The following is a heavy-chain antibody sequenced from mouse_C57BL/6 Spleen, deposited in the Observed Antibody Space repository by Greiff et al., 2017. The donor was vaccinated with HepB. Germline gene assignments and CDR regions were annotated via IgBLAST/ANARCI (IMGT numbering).Heavy chain of an antibody. Sequence: QVQLQQSGAELARPGASVKLSCKASGYTFTSYGISWVKQRTGQGLEWIGEIYPRSGNTYYNEKFKGKATLTADKSSSTAYMELRSLTSEDSAVYFCARRAYYSNYDYAMDYWGQGTSVTVSS. CDR2: IYPRSGNT. V-gene: IGHV1-81*01. CDR1: GYTFTSYG. CDR3: ARRAYYSNYDYAMDY. D-gene: IGHD2-5*01. J-gene: IGHJ4*01.